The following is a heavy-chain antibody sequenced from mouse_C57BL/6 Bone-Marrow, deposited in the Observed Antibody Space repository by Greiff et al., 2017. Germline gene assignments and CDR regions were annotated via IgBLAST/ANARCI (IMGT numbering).Heavy chain of an antibody. CDR3: APPYDCPAWFAY. D-gene: IGHD2-4*01. V-gene: IGHV8-8*01. Sequence: QVTLKESGPGILQPSQTLSLTCSFSGFSLSTFGMGVGWIRQPSGKGLEWLAHIWWDDDKYYNPALKSPLSISKDTSKNQVFFKSANVDTAVTATYYWAPPYDCPAWFAYWGQGTLVTVSA. J-gene: IGHJ3*01. CDR2: IWWDDDK. CDR1: GFSLSTFGMG.